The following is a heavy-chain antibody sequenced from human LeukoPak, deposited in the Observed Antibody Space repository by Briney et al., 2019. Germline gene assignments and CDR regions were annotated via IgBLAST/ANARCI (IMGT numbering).Heavy chain of an antibody. D-gene: IGHD6-19*01. CDR2: IYYSGST. J-gene: IGHJ4*02. Sequence: SETLSLTCAVYGGSISSYYWSWIRQPPGKGLEWIGYIYYSGSTNYNPSLKSRVTISVDTSKNQFSLKLSSVTAADTAVYYCARDVGWFDYWGQGTLVTVSS. V-gene: IGHV4-59*01. CDR1: GGSISSYY. CDR3: ARDVGWFDY.